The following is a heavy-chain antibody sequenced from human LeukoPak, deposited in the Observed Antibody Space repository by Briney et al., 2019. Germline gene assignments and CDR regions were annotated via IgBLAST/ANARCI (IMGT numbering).Heavy chain of an antibody. CDR3: ARDRPDYYGSGSYYSHFDY. J-gene: IGHJ4*02. Sequence: ASVKVSCKASGYTFTGYYLHWVRQAPGQGLEWMGCVNPNSGDTNYAQKFQGSVTMTRDTSISTAYMELSRLRSDDTAVYYCARDRPDYYGSGSYYSHFDYWGQGTLVTVSS. V-gene: IGHV1-2*02. CDR1: GYTFTGYY. CDR2: VNPNSGDT. D-gene: IGHD3-10*01.